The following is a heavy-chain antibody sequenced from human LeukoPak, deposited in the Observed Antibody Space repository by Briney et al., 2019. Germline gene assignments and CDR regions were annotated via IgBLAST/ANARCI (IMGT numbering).Heavy chain of an antibody. V-gene: IGHV4-34*01. CDR3: ARDGPPDILTGYSIGNWFDP. D-gene: IGHD3-9*01. CDR1: GGSFSGYY. Sequence: PSETLSLTCAVYGGSFSGYYWSWIRQPPGKGLEWIGEINHSGSTNYNPSLKSRVTISVDTSKNQFSLKLSSVTAADTAVYYCARDGPPDILTGYSIGNWFDPWGQGTLVTVSS. J-gene: IGHJ5*02. CDR2: INHSGST.